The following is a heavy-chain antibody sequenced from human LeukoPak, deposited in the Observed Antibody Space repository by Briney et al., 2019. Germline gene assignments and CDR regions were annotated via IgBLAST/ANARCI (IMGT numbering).Heavy chain of an antibody. CDR1: GFTFSSYA. CDR3: AKPRWELPEFDY. J-gene: IGHJ4*02. Sequence: PGGSLRLSCAASGFTFSSYAMSWVLQAPGKGLEWVSAISGSGGSTYYADSVKGRFTISRDNSKNTLYLQMNSLRAEDTAVYYCAKPRWELPEFDYWGQGTLVTVSS. D-gene: IGHD1-26*01. CDR2: ISGSGGST. V-gene: IGHV3-23*01.